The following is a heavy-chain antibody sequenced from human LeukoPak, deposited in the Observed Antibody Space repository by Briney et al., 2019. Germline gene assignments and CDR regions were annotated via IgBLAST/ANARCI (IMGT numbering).Heavy chain of an antibody. D-gene: IGHD3-16*02. CDR1: GGSISSGGLY. CDR3: ARASRWGDLSLGY. J-gene: IGHJ4*02. Sequence: SQTLSLTCTVSGGSISSGGLYWGWIRQYPGKGLERIGYISYSGTTYYNPSLKSRVTISVGTYKNHFSLELSSVTAADTAVYYCARASRWGDLSLGYWGQGTLVTVSS. V-gene: IGHV4-31*03. CDR2: ISYSGTT.